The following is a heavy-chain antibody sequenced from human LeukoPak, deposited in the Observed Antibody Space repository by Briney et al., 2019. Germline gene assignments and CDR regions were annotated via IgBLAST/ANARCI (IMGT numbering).Heavy chain of an antibody. CDR1: EFTFDDYA. CDR2: ISSSSSYI. D-gene: IGHD3-3*01. CDR3: AREMYYDFWSGLQTFDY. V-gene: IGHV3-21*01. J-gene: IGHJ4*02. Sequence: GGSLRLSCAASEFTFDDYAMHWVRQAPGKGLEWVSSISSSSSYIYYADSVKGRFTISRDNAKNSLYLQMNSLRAEDTAVYYCAREMYYDFWSGLQTFDYWGQGTLVTVSS.